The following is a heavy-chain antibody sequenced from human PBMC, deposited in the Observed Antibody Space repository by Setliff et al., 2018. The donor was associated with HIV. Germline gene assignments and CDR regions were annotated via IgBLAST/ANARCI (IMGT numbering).Heavy chain of an antibody. J-gene: IGHJ4*02. D-gene: IGHD3-10*01. CDR3: AKKTAAYTSGSWLHY. Sequence: GGSLRLSCAASGFAFSAYAMNWVRQAPGKGLEWVSAINGGANTYYADSMKGRFTISRDNSKNTVYLQMNSLRAEDTAVYYCAKKTAAYTSGSWLHYWGQGTLVTVSS. CDR2: INGGANT. V-gene: IGHV3-23*01. CDR1: GFAFSAYA.